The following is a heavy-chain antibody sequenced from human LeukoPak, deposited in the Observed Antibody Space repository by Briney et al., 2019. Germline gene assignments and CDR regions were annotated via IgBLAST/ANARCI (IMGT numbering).Heavy chain of an antibody. V-gene: IGHV5-51*01. J-gene: IGHJ6*03. D-gene: IGHD3-3*01. CDR2: IYPGDSDT. CDR3: ARLGNDFWSGYYPPDKKSYYYMDV. CDR1: GYSFTSYW. Sequence: GESLKISCKGSGYSFTSYWIGWVRQMPGKGLEGMGIIYPGDSDTRYSLSFQGQVTISADKSISTAYLQWSSLKASDTAMYYCARLGNDFWSGYYPPDKKSYYYMDVWGKGTTVTVSS.